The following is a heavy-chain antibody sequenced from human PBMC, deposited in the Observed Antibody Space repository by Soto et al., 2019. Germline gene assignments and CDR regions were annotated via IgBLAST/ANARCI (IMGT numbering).Heavy chain of an antibody. CDR3: ASVVATTYYYYGMDV. Sequence: GGSLRLSCAASGFTFSSYSMNWVRQAPGKGLEWVSYISSSSSTIYYADSVKGRFTISRDNAKNSLYLQMNSLRDEDTAVYYCASVVATTYYYYGMDVWGQGTTVTVSS. D-gene: IGHD5-12*01. CDR2: ISSSSSTI. V-gene: IGHV3-48*02. CDR1: GFTFSSYS. J-gene: IGHJ6*02.